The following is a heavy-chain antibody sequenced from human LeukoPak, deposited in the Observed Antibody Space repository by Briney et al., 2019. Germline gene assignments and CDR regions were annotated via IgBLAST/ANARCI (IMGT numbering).Heavy chain of an antibody. CDR1: GFTFSSYS. D-gene: IGHD6-13*01. V-gene: IGHV3-21*01. CDR2: ISSSSSYI. CDR3: AREGAAAAPY. J-gene: IGHJ4*02. Sequence: GGSLRLSCAASGFTFSSYSTNWVRQAPGKGLEWVSAISSSSSYIYYADSVKGRFTISRDNARNSLYLQMNSLRAEDTAMYYCAREGAAAAPYWGQGTLVTVSS.